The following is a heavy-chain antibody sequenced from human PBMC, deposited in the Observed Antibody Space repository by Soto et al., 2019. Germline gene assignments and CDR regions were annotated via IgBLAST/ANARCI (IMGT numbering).Heavy chain of an antibody. V-gene: IGHV4-4*07. J-gene: IGHJ2*01. CDR2: IYPSGRT. CDR1: GGSNRNYY. Sequence: QVQLQESGPGLVKPSETLSLTCTVSGGSNRNYYWAWIRQSAGKGLEWIGRIYPSGRTHYNPSLTGRVSMSIDMSKNQFSLRPTSVTAADTATYYCARDYDVNTALDYWYFDLWGRGTLVTVSS. CDR3: ARDYDVNTALDYWYFDL. D-gene: IGHD5-18*01.